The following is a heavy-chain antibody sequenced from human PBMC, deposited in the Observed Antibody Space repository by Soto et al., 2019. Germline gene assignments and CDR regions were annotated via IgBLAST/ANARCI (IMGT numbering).Heavy chain of an antibody. J-gene: IGHJ5*02. CDR2: ISAYNGNT. Sequence: QVQLVQSGAEVMKPGASVKVSCKASGYTFTSYGISWVRQAPGQGLEWMGWISAYNGNTNSAQKLQGRVTMTTDTSTSTAYMELRSLRSDDTAVYYCARDPGYWVPHNWFDPWGQGTLVTVSS. D-gene: IGHD2-15*01. CDR3: ARDPGYWVPHNWFDP. CDR1: GYTFTSYG. V-gene: IGHV1-18*01.